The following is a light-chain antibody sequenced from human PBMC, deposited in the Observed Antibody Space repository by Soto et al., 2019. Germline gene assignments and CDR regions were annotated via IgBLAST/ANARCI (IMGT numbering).Light chain of an antibody. V-gene: IGLV2-14*03. CDR3: SSYTSTSTLVV. Sequence: QSALTQPASVSGSPGQSITISCTGTSSDVGGYNYVSWYQQHPGKAPKLMIYDVSYRPSGVSNRFSGSKSGNTASLTISGLQGEDEADYYCSSYTSTSTLVVFGGGTKVTVL. J-gene: IGLJ2*01. CDR2: DVS. CDR1: SSDVGGYNY.